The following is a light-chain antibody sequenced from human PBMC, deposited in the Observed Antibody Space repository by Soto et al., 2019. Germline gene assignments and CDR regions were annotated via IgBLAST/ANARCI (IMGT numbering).Light chain of an antibody. Sequence: EIVLTQSPGTLSLSPGERATLSCRASQSVGYNYLAWYQQRPGQTPRLLIYGASSVATGIPDRFSGSGSGTDFTLTISRLEPEVFAVYYCQQYHISPRTFGQGTTLEIK. CDR2: GAS. CDR3: QQYHISPRT. CDR1: QSVGYNY. J-gene: IGKJ2*01. V-gene: IGKV3-20*01.